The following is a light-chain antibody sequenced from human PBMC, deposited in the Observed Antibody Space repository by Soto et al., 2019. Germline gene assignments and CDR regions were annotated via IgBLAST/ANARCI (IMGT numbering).Light chain of an antibody. Sequence: QSALTQPASVSGSPGQSITISCTGTSSDVGRYNLVSWYQQHPGNAPKLMIYEGSKRPAGVSNRFFGSKSGNTASLTSSGLQGEDEADYYCCSFARGSTLVFGGGTKLTVL. V-gene: IGLV2-23*01. J-gene: IGLJ3*02. CDR2: EGS. CDR3: CSFARGSTLV. CDR1: SSDVGRYNL.